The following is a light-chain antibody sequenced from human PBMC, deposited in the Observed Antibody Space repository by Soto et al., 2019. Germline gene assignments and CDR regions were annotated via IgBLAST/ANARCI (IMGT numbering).Light chain of an antibody. CDR3: QQYNDWPPLT. CDR1: QSVSSN. V-gene: IGKV3-15*01. Sequence: EIVLTQSPGTLSLSPGERATLSCRASQSVSSNLAWYQQKPGQAPRLLIYGASTRATGIPARFSGSGSGTEFTLTISNLQSEDFAVYYCQQYNDWPPLTFGGGTKVDIK. CDR2: GAS. J-gene: IGKJ4*01.